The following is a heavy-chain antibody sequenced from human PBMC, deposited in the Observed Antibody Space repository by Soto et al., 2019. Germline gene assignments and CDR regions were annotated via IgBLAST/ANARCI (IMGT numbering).Heavy chain of an antibody. V-gene: IGHV1-8*01. CDR2: MNPYTGNT. D-gene: IGHD3-9*01. Sequence: ASGKVSCKASGYTFTNYDINWVRQATGQGLEWMGWMNPYTGNTGYARKFQGRVTMTRNTSISTAYMELSSLRSEDTAVYYCARGGVYYDILTGKYYFDYWGQGTLVTVSS. CDR1: GYTFTNYD. J-gene: IGHJ4*02. CDR3: ARGGVYYDILTGKYYFDY.